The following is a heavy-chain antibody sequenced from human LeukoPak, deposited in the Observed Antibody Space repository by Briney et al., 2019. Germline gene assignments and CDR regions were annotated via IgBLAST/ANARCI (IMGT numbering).Heavy chain of an antibody. V-gene: IGHV3-48*04. Sequence: GGSLRLSCAASGFTFSAYTMNWVRQAPGQGLEWVSYISSGSSSVYYADSVKGRFTISRDNAKNSLYLQMNSLRAEDTAVYYCASGRGSSSWGQGTLVTVSS. J-gene: IGHJ4*02. CDR1: GFTFSAYT. CDR3: ASGRGSSS. D-gene: IGHD6-13*01. CDR2: ISSGSSSV.